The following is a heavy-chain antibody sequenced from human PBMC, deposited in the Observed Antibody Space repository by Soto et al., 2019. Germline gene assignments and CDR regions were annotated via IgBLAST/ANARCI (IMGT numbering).Heavy chain of an antibody. CDR2: IITIFGTA. V-gene: IGHV1-69*13. D-gene: IGHD6-19*01. J-gene: IGHJ6*02. CDR3: ARVLSSGWSPYGMDV. CDR1: GGTFSSYA. Sequence: GASVKVSCKASGGTFSSYAISWVRQAPGQGLEWMGGIITIFGTANYAQKFQGRVTITADESTSTAYMEPSSLRSEDTAVYYCARVLSSGWSPYGMDVWGQGTTVTVSS.